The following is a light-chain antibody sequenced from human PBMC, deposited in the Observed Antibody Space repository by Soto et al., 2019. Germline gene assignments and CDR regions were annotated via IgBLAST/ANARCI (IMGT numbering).Light chain of an antibody. CDR2: DTF. J-gene: IGKJ1*01. CDR3: LQDQAYPWT. V-gene: IGKV1-17*01. CDR1: QGIRYN. Sequence: DIQMTQSPSSLSASVGARVTITCRASQGIRYNLGWYQQRPGKAPDLLIYDTFTLASGVRSRFSSSGSATTFTLTIASLQPQDVATYYCLQDQAYPWTFGQGTKVELK.